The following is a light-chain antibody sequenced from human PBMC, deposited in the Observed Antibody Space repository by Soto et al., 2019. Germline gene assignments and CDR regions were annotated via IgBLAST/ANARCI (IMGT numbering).Light chain of an antibody. J-gene: IGKJ1*01. CDR3: QQYNNWPWT. Sequence: FLSQYPDNLSLSPGASATLSCSTSQSVSSYLAWYQQKPGQAPSLLIYDASNRATGIPARFTGSGSGTDFTLTISSLEPEDFAVYFCQQYNNWPWTFGQGTKVDIK. V-gene: IGKV3-11*01. CDR2: DAS. CDR1: QSVSSY.